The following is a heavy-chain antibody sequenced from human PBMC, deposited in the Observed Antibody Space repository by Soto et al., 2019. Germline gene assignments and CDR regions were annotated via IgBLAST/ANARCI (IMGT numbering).Heavy chain of an antibody. Sequence: QVQLVESGGGVVQPGRSLRLSCAASGFIFSKYGMHWVRQAPGKGLEWVAVISNDGNIKYYGDSVKGRFTISRDKSKNTLSLQMNSLRAEDTAVYYCAKDWDYGDNDAFDYWGQGTLVIVSS. CDR2: ISNDGNIK. CDR1: GFIFSKYG. V-gene: IGHV3-30*18. CDR3: AKDWDYGDNDAFDY. D-gene: IGHD4-17*01. J-gene: IGHJ4*02.